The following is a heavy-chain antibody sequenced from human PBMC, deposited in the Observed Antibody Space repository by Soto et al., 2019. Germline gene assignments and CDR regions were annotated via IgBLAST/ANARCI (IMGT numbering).Heavy chain of an antibody. CDR2: IWYDGSKK. V-gene: IGHV3-33*01. CDR3: AREVVTAVAGSVNWFDP. CDR1: GFSLRTYG. J-gene: IGHJ5*02. Sequence: QVQLVESGGGVVQSGRSLTLSCAASGFSLRTYGMHWLRRAPGKGLECVSFIWYDGSKKFYANSVKGRSTISKDNSNNILYLQMSGLRAEDTAVYYCAREVVTAVAGSVNWFDPWGQGTLVTVSS. D-gene: IGHD6-19*01.